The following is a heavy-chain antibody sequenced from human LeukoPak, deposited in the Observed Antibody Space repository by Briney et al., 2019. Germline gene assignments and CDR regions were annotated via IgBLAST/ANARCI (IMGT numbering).Heavy chain of an antibody. Sequence: ASVKVSCKASGYTSTSYDINWVRQATGQGLEWMGWMNPNSGNTGYAQKFQGRVTMTRNTSISTAYMELSSLRSEDTAVYYCARGLRKTYYYDSSGPWGQGTLVTVSS. CDR2: MNPNSGNT. V-gene: IGHV1-8*01. J-gene: IGHJ5*02. CDR3: ARGLRKTYYYDSSGP. D-gene: IGHD3-22*01. CDR1: GYTSTSYD.